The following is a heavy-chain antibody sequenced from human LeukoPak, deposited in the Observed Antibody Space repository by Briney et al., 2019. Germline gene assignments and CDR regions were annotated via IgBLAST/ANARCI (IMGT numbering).Heavy chain of an antibody. J-gene: IGHJ6*04. CDR1: GGSIRSYY. CDR3: ARGPRKMDV. V-gene: IGHV4-59*12. Sequence: SETLSLTCTVSGGSIRSYYRSWIRQPPAKGLEWIAYIYYSGSTNYNPSLKSQVTISVDTSKNQFSLKLSSVTAADTAVYYCARGPRKMDVWGKGTTVTVSS. CDR2: IYYSGST.